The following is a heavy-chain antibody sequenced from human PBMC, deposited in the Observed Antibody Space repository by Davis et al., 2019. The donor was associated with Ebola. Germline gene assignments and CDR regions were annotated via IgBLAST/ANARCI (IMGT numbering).Heavy chain of an antibody. CDR2: ISTDSDYI. D-gene: IGHD3-16*01. CDR3: ARDRPLDFFFGDYYGMDV. J-gene: IGHJ6*02. CDR1: GFTFSTYS. V-gene: IGHV3-21*01. Sequence: GGSLRLSCAASGFTFSTYSMSWVRQAPGKGLEWVSSISTDSDYIYYADSAKGRFTISRYNAKNSLYRQMNSLRAEDTAVYYCARDRPLDFFFGDYYGMDVWGQGTTVTVSS.